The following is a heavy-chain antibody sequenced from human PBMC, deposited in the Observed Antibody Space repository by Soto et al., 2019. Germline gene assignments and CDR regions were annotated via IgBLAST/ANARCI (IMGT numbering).Heavy chain of an antibody. CDR3: ARGCSSTSCYTDWYFDL. D-gene: IGHD2-2*02. J-gene: IGHJ2*01. CDR2: IIPIFGTA. Sequence: SVKVSCKASGGTFSIYAISWVLRSPVQWLEWMGGIIPIFGTANYAQKFQGRVTITADKSTSTAYMELSSLRSEDTAVYYCARGCSSTSCYTDWYFDLWGRGTLVTVSS. V-gene: IGHV1-69*06. CDR1: GGTFSIYA.